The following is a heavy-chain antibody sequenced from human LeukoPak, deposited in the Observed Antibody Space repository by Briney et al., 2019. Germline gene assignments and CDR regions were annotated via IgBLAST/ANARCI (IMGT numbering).Heavy chain of an antibody. CDR3: ARDSVSSWRYYYYYYGMDV. J-gene: IGHJ6*02. Sequence: PRRSLRLSCAASGFTFSSYAMHWVRQAPGKGLEWVAVISYDGSNKYYADSVKGRFTISRDNSKNTLYLQMNSLRAEDTAVYYCARDSVSSWRYYYYYYGMDVWGQGTTVTVSS. CDR2: ISYDGSNK. V-gene: IGHV3-30-3*01. D-gene: IGHD6-13*01. CDR1: GFTFSSYA.